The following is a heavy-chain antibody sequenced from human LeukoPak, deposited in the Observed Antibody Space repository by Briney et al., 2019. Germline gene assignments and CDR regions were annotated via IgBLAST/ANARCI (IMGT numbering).Heavy chain of an antibody. CDR3: AKRIFLRSTSDY. Sequence: GGSLRLSCGASGFTFGSYAMSWVRQAPGKGLEWVSAISGSGGSTYYADSVKGRFTISRDNSKDTLFLQMNSLRAEDTAVYYCAKRIFLRSTSDYWGQGTLVTVSS. D-gene: IGHD2/OR15-2a*01. J-gene: IGHJ4*02. CDR2: ISGSGGST. CDR1: GFTFGSYA. V-gene: IGHV3-23*01.